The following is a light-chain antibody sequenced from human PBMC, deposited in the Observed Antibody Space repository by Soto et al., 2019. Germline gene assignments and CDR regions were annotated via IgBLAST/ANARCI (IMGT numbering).Light chain of an antibody. Sequence: EIVMTQSPATLSVSPGDRATLSCRASQSIGSDLAWYQLKPGQAPRLLIYGAATRATGIPAKFSGSGSRTEFSLTISSLQSEDSAVYYCQQTFHSPRTFGQGTRLEI. J-gene: IGKJ2*01. CDR3: QQTFHSPRT. V-gene: IGKV3-15*01. CDR2: GAA. CDR1: QSIGSD.